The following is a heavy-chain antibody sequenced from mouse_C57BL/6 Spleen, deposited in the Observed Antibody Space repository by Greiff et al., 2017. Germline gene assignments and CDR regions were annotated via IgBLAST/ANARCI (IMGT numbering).Heavy chain of an antibody. CDR3: AGSNYPYFAWFAY. CDR2: IDPSDSET. J-gene: IGHJ3*01. V-gene: IGHV1-52*01. CDR1: GYTFTSYW. Sequence: QVQLKQPGAELVRPGSSVKLSCKASGYTFTSYWMHWVKQRPIQGLEWIGNIDPSDSETHYNQKFKDKATLTVDKSSSTAYMQLSSLTSEDSAVYYCAGSNYPYFAWFAYWGQGTLVTVSA. D-gene: IGHD2-5*01.